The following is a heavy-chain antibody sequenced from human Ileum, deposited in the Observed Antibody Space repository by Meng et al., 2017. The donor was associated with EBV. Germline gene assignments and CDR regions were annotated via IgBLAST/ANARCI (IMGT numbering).Heavy chain of an antibody. CDR1: GFTFNNYA. D-gene: IGHD6-25*01. Sequence: QVQLVESGXGGGHPGGAPRLSXASSGFTFNNYAMHWVRQAPGKGLEWVAVISYDEINIFYADSVKGRFTISRDNSQNTLSLQMNSLRPEDTAVYYCARRSSPFRPAAPLDYWGHGTLVTVSA. CDR3: ARRSSPFRPAAPLDY. J-gene: IGHJ4*01. V-gene: IGHV3-30-3*01. CDR2: ISYDEINI.